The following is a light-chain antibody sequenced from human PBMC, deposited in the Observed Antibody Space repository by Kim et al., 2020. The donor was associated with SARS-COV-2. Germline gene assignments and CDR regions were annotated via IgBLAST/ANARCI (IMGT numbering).Light chain of an antibody. CDR2: QDS. Sequence: VSPGQTASITCSGDKWGDKYACWYQQKPGRSPVVVIYQDSKRPSGIPERFSGSNSGNTATLTISGTQAMDEADYYCQAWDSSTVWVFGGGTRRTVL. CDR3: QAWDSSTVWV. J-gene: IGLJ3*02. V-gene: IGLV3-1*01. CDR1: KWGDKY.